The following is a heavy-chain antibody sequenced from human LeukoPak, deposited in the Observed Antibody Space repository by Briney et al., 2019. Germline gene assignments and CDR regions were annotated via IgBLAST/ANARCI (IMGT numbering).Heavy chain of an antibody. J-gene: IGHJ4*02. Sequence: SETLSLTCTVSGGSISSGSYYWSWIRQPAGKGLEWIGRIYTSGSTNYNPSLKSRVTISVDTSKNQFSLKLSSVTAADTAVYYCARAGYSYGYWIFDYWGQETLVTVSS. V-gene: IGHV4-61*02. CDR3: ARAGYSYGYWIFDY. CDR2: IYTSGST. D-gene: IGHD5-18*01. CDR1: GGSISSGSYY.